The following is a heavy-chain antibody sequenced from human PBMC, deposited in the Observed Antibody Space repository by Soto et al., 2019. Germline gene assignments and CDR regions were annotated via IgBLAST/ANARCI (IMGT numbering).Heavy chain of an antibody. Sequence: QLQLQESGPGLVKPSETLSLTCAVSGGSISGSYYYWGWLRQSPGKGPEWIGSVFYTGFTSYNPSLESRVSVSVDTSKKQFSLKVSAFTAADTAVYYCASSQKGYNWNYFDHWGQGALVTVAS. V-gene: IGHV4-39*01. D-gene: IGHD1-20*01. CDR1: GGSISGSYYY. J-gene: IGHJ4*02. CDR3: ASSQKGYNWNYFDH. CDR2: VFYTGFT.